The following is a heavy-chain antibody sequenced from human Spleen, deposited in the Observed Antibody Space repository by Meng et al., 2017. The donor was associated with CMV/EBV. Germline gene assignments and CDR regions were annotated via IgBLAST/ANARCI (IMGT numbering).Heavy chain of an antibody. D-gene: IGHD3-22*01. Sequence: GESLKISCAASGFTFSSYSMTWVRQAPGKGLEWVSAISGSGGSTYYADSVKGRFTISRDNAENSLYLQMNSLRAEDTALYYCARTDYYDGRGYKVRGAFDIWGQGTMVTVSS. V-gene: IGHV3-23*01. CDR1: GFTFSSYS. CDR2: ISGSGGST. CDR3: ARTDYYDGRGYKVRGAFDI. J-gene: IGHJ3*02.